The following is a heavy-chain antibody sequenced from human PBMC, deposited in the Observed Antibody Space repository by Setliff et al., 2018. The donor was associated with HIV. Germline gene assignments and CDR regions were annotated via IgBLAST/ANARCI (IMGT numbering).Heavy chain of an antibody. Sequence: PSETLSLTCTVSGGSISGGGYYWTWIRQYPGRGLEWIGYIYYSGTAYYKPSLRSRVTISVDTSMNQFSLNLNSVTAADTAVYYCARATPGEHLVLHYWGQGTLVTVSS. CDR3: ARATPGEHLVLHY. CDR2: IYYSGTA. D-gene: IGHD6-13*01. V-gene: IGHV4-31*03. CDR1: GGSISGGGYY. J-gene: IGHJ4*02.